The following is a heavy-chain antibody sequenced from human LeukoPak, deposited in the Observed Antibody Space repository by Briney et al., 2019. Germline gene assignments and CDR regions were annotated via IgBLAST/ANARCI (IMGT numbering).Heavy chain of an antibody. J-gene: IGHJ4*02. V-gene: IGHV1-69*06. CDR2: IIPIFGTA. Sequence: SVKVSCKASGGTFSSYAISWVRQAPGQGLEWMGGIIPIFGTANYAQKFQGRVTITADKSTSTAYMELSSLRSEDTAVYYCARLTLDDSSGYYPGFDYWGQGTLVTVSS. CDR3: ARLTLDDSSGYYPGFDY. CDR1: GGTFSSYA. D-gene: IGHD3-22*01.